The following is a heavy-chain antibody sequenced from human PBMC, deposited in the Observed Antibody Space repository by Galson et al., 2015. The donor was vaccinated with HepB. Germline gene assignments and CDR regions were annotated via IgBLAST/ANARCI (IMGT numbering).Heavy chain of an antibody. V-gene: IGHV1-69*13. D-gene: IGHD3-22*01. Sequence: SVKVSCKASGGTFSTYAISWVRQAPGQGLEWMGGIIPIFGTANYAQKVQGRVTITADESTRTAYMDLSSLTSEDTAVYYCARGAFPDSSGFYSAYWRQGTLVTASS. CDR3: ARGAFPDSSGFYSAY. CDR2: IIPIFGTA. CDR1: GGTFSTYA. J-gene: IGHJ4*01.